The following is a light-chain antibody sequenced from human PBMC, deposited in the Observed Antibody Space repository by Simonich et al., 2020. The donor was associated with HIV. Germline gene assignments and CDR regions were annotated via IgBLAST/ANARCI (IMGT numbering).Light chain of an antibody. Sequence: EIVMTQSPATLSVSPGERATLSCRASQSVSSNLAWYQQKPSQAPRLLIYGASTRATGIPARFSGSGSETEFTLTISSLQSEDVAVYYCQQYNNWPPLTFGGGTKVEIK. J-gene: IGKJ4*01. V-gene: IGKV3-15*01. CDR2: GAS. CDR1: QSVSSN. CDR3: QQYNNWPPLT.